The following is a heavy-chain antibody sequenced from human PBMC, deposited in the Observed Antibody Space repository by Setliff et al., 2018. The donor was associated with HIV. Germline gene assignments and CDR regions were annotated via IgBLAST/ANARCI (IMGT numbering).Heavy chain of an antibody. D-gene: IGHD2-15*01. CDR1: GYSFTNFW. Sequence: GESLKISCQASGYSFTNFWIGWVRQMPGKGLEWMGVFYPGDSDTRYSPSFQGQVTVSVAKSINTAYLQWSSLKASDTATYYCAREHRLCSGERCVLPDYWGQGTLVTVSS. V-gene: IGHV5-51*01. J-gene: IGHJ4*02. CDR3: AREHRLCSGERCVLPDY. CDR2: FYPGDSDT.